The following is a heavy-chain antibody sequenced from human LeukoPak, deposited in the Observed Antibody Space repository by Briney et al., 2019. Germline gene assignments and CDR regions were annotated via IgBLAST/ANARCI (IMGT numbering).Heavy chain of an antibody. V-gene: IGHV4-39*01. CDR3: ARHVNTRFHSSGYRFDY. CDR1: GVSISSNSFC. CDR2: IYYSGST. D-gene: IGHD3-22*01. Sequence: SETLSLTCIVSGVSISSNSFCWGWIRQPPGKGLEWIGSIYYSGSTYYNPSLKSRVTISVDTSKKQFSPKLCSVTAAATAVYYCARHVNTRFHSSGYRFDYWGQGTLVTVSS. J-gene: IGHJ4*02.